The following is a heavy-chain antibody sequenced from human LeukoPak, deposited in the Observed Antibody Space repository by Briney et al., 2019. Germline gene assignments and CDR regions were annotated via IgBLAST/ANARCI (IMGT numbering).Heavy chain of an antibody. Sequence: GGSLRLSCAASGFTFSNAWMSWVRQAPGKGLEWVAVISTDGRDKHYADSVKGRFTISRDNSENTLYLQMNSLRAEDTAFYYCAKDLRAAADYYFDYWGQGTLVTVSS. V-gene: IGHV3-30*18. J-gene: IGHJ4*02. CDR1: GFTFSNAW. CDR3: AKDLRAAADYYFDY. D-gene: IGHD6-13*01. CDR2: ISTDGRDK.